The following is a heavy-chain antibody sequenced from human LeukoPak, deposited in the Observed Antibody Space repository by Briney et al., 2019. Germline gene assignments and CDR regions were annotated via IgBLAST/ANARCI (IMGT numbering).Heavy chain of an antibody. D-gene: IGHD2-15*01. CDR1: GGSISSAGYY. V-gene: IGHV4-61*02. Sequence: PSETLSLTCTVSGGSISSAGYYWTWIRQPAGKGLEWIGRTYTSGYTNYNPSLKSRVTISVDTSKNQFSLKLSSVTAADTAVYYCARRRNRLFKSCTNFDYWGRGTLVTVSS. CDR2: TYTSGYT. J-gene: IGHJ4*02. CDR3: ARRRNRLFKSCTNFDY.